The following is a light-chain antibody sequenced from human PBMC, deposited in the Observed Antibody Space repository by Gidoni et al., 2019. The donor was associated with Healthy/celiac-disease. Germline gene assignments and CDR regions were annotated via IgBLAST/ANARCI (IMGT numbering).Light chain of an antibody. J-gene: IGLJ2*01. CDR1: NIGSKS. V-gene: IGLV3-21*02. Sequence: SYVLTQPPSVSVAPGQTARITCGGNNIGSKSVHWYQQKPGQAPVLVVYDDSDRPSGHPERFSGSNSGNTATLTISRVEAGDEADYYCQVWDSSSDHLWVFGGGTKLTVL. CDR2: DDS. CDR3: QVWDSSSDHLWV.